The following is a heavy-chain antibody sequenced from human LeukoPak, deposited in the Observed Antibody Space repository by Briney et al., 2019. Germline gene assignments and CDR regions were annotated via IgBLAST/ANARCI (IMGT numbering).Heavy chain of an antibody. J-gene: IGHJ5*02. V-gene: IGHV4-39*07. CDR1: GGSISSSSYY. CDR3: ARSHPYYCGGDCYPLVIDP. CDR2: IYYSGST. D-gene: IGHD2-21*02. Sequence: PSETLSLTCTVSGGSISSSSYYWGWIRQPPGKGLEWIESIYYSGSTYYNPSLKSRVTISVDTSKNQFSLKLSSVTAADTAVYYCARSHPYYCGGDCYPLVIDPWGQGTLVTVSS.